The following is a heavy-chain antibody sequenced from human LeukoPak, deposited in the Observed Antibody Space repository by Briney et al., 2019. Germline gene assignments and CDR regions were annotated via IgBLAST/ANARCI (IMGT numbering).Heavy chain of an antibody. Sequence: SVKVSCKASGGXFSSYAISWVRQAPGQGLEWMGGIIPIFGTANYAQKFQGRVTITADESTSTAYMELSSLRSEDTAVYYCARVGMGIAAAGMGDDWFDPWGQGTLVTVSS. J-gene: IGHJ5*02. V-gene: IGHV1-69*13. CDR2: IIPIFGTA. D-gene: IGHD6-13*01. CDR3: ARVGMGIAAAGMGDDWFDP. CDR1: GGXFSSYA.